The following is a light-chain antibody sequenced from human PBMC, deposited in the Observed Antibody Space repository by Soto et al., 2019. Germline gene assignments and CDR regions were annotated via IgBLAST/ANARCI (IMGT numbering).Light chain of an antibody. Sequence: QSVLTQPPSVSAAPGQKVTISCCGSSSNIGNQYVSWYQQLPGTAPKLLIYDNDKRPSGIPDRFSGSKSGTSATLGITGVQTGDEADYYCGAWDSSLTVRIFGGGTKLTVL. CDR1: SSNIGNQY. V-gene: IGLV1-51*01. CDR3: GAWDSSLTVRI. J-gene: IGLJ2*01. CDR2: DND.